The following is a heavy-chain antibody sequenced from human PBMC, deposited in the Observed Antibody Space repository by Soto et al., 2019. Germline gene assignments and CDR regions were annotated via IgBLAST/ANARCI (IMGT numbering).Heavy chain of an antibody. CDR1: GFSFSDYA. J-gene: IGHJ4*02. Sequence: QVQLVESGGGVVQPGRSLRLACAASGFSFSDYAMHWVRQAPGEGLEWVAVISYDGSNKFYADSVKGRFTISRDNSMKTLYLQMNSLRTEDTAVYYCAKDWYYYDSGGYFPGYWGQGTLVTVSS. D-gene: IGHD3-22*01. CDR3: AKDWYYYDSGGYFPGY. V-gene: IGHV3-30-3*01. CDR2: ISYDGSNK.